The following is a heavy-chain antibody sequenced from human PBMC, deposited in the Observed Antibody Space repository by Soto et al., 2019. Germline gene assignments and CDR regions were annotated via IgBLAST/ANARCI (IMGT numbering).Heavy chain of an antibody. CDR2: IYYSGST. V-gene: IGHV4-59*01. J-gene: IGHJ4*02. Sequence: LSLTCTVSGVSISSYYWSWIRQPPGKGLEWIGYIYYSGSTNYNPSLKSRVTISVDTSKNQFSLKLSSVTAADTAVYYCARWLQIFDYWGQGTLVTTSS. CDR3: ARWLQIFDY. CDR1: GVSISSYY. D-gene: IGHD5-12*01.